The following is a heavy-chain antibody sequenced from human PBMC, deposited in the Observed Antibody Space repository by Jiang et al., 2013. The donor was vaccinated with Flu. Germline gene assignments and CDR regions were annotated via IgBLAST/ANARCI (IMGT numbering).Heavy chain of an antibody. CDR2: IYYSGST. Sequence: PGLVKPSETLSLTCTVSGGSVSSGSYYWSWIRQPPGKGLEWIGYIYYSGSTNYNPSLKSRVTISVDTSKNQFSLKLSSVTAADTAVYYCARAPIGGNSLLWDYWGQGTLVTVSS. J-gene: IGHJ4*02. D-gene: IGHD4-23*01. V-gene: IGHV4-61*01. CDR3: ARAPIGGNSLLWDY. CDR1: GGSVSSGSYY.